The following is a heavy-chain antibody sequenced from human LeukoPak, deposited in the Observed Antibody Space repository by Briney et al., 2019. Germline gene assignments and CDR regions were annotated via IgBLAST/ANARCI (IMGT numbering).Heavy chain of an antibody. CDR2: IYHSGST. CDR1: GGSISSGGYY. CDR3: ASPAPIAAANYYYYMDV. J-gene: IGHJ6*03. V-gene: IGHV4-30-2*01. Sequence: PSETLSLTCTVSGGSISSGGYYWSWIRQPPGKGLEWIGYIYHSGSTYYNPSLKSRVTISVDRSKNQFSLKLSSVTAADTAVYYCASPAPIAAANYYYYMDVWGKGTTVTVSS. D-gene: IGHD6-13*01.